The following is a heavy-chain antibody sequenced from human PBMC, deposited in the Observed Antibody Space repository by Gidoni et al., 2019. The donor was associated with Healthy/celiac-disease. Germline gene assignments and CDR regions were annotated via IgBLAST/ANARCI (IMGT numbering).Heavy chain of an antibody. CDR3: AKLGGGYDFWSGPHAFDI. D-gene: IGHD3-3*01. Sequence: EVQLLESGGGLVQPGGSLRLSCAASGFTFSSYAMSWVRQAPGKGLEWVSAISGSGGSTYYADSVKGRFTISRENSKNTLYLQMNSLRAEDTAVYYCAKLGGGYDFWSGPHAFDIWGQGTMVTVSS. J-gene: IGHJ3*02. CDR1: GFTFSSYA. V-gene: IGHV3-23*01. CDR2: ISGSGGST.